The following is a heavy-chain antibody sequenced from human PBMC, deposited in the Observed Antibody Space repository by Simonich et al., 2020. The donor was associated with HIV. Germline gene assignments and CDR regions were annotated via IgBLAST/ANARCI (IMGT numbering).Heavy chain of an antibody. J-gene: IGHJ5*02. CDR2: INHSRST. D-gene: IGHD1-1*01. Sequence: QVQLQQWGAGLLKPSETLSLTCAVYGGSFSGYYWSWIRQPPGKGLEWIGEINHSRSTNYNPSLKSRVTISVDTSKNQFSLKLSSVTAADTAVYYCAREGTGTRYSFDLWGQGTLVIVSS. CDR1: GGSFSGYY. CDR3: AREGTGTRYSFDL. V-gene: IGHV4-34*01.